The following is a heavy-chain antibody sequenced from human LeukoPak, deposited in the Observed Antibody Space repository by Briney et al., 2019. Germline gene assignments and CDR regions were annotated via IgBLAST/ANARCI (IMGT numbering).Heavy chain of an antibody. J-gene: IGHJ4*02. CDR2: ISGSGGST. CDR3: ARGKRGYSYGTFDY. Sequence: QTGGSLRLSCAASGFTFSSYAMSWVRQAPGKGLEWVSAISGSGGSTYYADSVKGRFTVSRDNSKNTLYLQMNSLRAEDTAVYYCARGKRGYSYGTFDYWGQGTLVTVSS. V-gene: IGHV3-23*01. CDR1: GFTFSSYA. D-gene: IGHD5-18*01.